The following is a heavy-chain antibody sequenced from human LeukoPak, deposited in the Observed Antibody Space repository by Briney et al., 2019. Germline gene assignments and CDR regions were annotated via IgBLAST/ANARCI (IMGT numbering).Heavy chain of an antibody. D-gene: IGHD1-20*01. CDR3: ARDLLTGTTS. CDR1: GGSISSYY. Sequence: SETLSLTCTVSGGSISSYYWSWIRQPPGKGLEWIGYIYYSGSTNYNPSLKSRVTISVDTSKNQFSLKLSSVTAADTAVYYCARDLLTGTTSWGQGTLVTVSS. J-gene: IGHJ5*02. V-gene: IGHV4-59*12. CDR2: IYYSGST.